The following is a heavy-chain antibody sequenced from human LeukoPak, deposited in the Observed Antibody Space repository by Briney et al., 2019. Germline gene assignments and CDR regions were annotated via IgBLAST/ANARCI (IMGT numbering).Heavy chain of an antibody. Sequence: TLSLTCTVSGGSISSGGYYWSWIRQHPGKGLEWIGYIYYSGSTYYNPSLKSRVTISVDTSKNQFSLKLSSVTAADTAVYYCARGPHYDILADPFGYWGQGTLVTVSS. CDR2: IYYSGST. J-gene: IGHJ4*02. CDR3: ARGPHYDILADPFGY. D-gene: IGHD3-9*01. V-gene: IGHV4-31*03. CDR1: GGSISSGGYY.